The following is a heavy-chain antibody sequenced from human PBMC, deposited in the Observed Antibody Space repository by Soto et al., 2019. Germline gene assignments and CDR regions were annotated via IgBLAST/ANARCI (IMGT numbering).Heavy chain of an antibody. J-gene: IGHJ5*02. Sequence: SETLSLTCTVSGGSISSYYWSWIRQPPGKGLEWIGYIYYNVNTNYNPSLKSRVTISVDTSKNQFSLKLSSVTAADTAVYYCARPETPHGDYVSWGQGPLVTVSP. V-gene: IGHV4-59*08. CDR2: IYYNVNT. D-gene: IGHD4-17*01. CDR1: GGSISSYY. CDR3: ARPETPHGDYVS.